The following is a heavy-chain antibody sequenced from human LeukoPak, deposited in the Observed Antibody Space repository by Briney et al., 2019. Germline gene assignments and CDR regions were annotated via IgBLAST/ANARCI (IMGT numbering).Heavy chain of an antibody. CDR2: IYYSGST. Sequence: KPSETLSLTCTVSGASISSSSYYWSWIRQPPGKGLEWIGYIYYSGSTNYNPSLKSRVTISVDTSKNQFSLKLSSVTAADTAVYYCARRRPYCGGDCFDYWGQGTLVTVSS. D-gene: IGHD2-21*01. V-gene: IGHV4-61*05. CDR3: ARRRPYCGGDCFDY. CDR1: GASISSSSYY. J-gene: IGHJ4*02.